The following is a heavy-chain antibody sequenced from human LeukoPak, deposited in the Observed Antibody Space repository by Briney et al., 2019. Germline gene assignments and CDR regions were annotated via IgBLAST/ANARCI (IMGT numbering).Heavy chain of an antibody. D-gene: IGHD3-3*01. CDR3: AIMGSAYGNAFDV. CDR1: GGSVNSHF. CDR2: YYYGGST. J-gene: IGHJ3*01. Sequence: RASETLSLTCTFSGGSVNSHFCSWVRHSPGKELEWIGYYYYGGSTLYNPSLSSRVTISVDASKNHFFLRLNSVTATDTGVYYCAIMGSAYGNAFDVWGQGTMVTVPP. V-gene: IGHV4-59*02.